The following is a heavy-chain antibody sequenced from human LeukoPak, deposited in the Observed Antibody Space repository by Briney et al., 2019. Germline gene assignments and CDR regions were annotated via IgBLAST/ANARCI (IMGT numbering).Heavy chain of an antibody. V-gene: IGHV4-39*01. D-gene: IGHD6-19*01. J-gene: IGHJ4*02. CDR3: ARRGPTSGRGDAFDY. Sequence: SETLFLTCTVSGGSFSSSSGYYWGWIRQPPGKGLEWIGSINYSGTTYYNPSLRSPVTISVDTSKKQLSLRLSSVTAADTAVYYCARRGPTSGRGDAFDYWGQGTLVTVSS. CDR1: GGSFSSSSGYY. CDR2: INYSGTT.